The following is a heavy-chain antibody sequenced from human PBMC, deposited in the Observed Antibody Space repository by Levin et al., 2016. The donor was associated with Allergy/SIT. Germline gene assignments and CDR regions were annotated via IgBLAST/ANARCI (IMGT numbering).Heavy chain of an antibody. CDR3: ARVEDIVGATSGPFDY. D-gene: IGHD1-26*01. CDR2: IIPILGIA. Sequence: SVKVSCKASGGTFSSYAISWVRQAPGQGLEWMGRIIPILGIANYAQKFQGRVTITADKSTSTAYMELSSLRSEDTAVYYCARVEDIVGATSGPFDYWGQGTLVTVSS. J-gene: IGHJ4*02. V-gene: IGHV1-69*04. CDR1: GGTFSSYA.